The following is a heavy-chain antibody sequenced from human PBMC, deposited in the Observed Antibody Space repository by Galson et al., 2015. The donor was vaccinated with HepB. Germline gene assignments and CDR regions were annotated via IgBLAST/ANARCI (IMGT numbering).Heavy chain of an antibody. D-gene: IGHD6-13*01. J-gene: IGHJ6*02. Sequence: SVKVSCKASGYTFTSYGINWVRQAPGQGLEWMGWISVYNGNTNYGQKLQGRVTMTTDTSTSTAYMELRSLRSDDTAVYYCARRVAASDMGVMDVWGQGTTVTVSS. CDR3: ARRVAASDMGVMDV. CDR2: ISVYNGNT. CDR1: GYTFTSYG. V-gene: IGHV1-18*01.